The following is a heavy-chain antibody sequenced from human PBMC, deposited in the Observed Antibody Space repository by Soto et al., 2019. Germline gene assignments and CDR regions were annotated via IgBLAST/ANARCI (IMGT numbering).Heavy chain of an antibody. CDR1: AINFRSYA. J-gene: IGHJ4*02. CDR3: AKRQSFDFWSGYLPFFDY. D-gene: IGHD3-3*01. V-gene: IGHV3-23*01. CDR2: VGGSGSDT. Sequence: GGSLRLSCSASAINFRSYAMSWVRQAPGKGLEWVSAVGGSGSDTYYADSVKGRFTISRDDSKNTLYLHMSSLRVEDTAIYYCAKRQSFDFWSGYLPFFDYWGQGTPVTVS.